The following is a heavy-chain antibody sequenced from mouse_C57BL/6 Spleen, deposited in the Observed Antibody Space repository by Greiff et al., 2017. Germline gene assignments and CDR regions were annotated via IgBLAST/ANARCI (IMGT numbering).Heavy chain of an antibody. V-gene: IGHV5-17*01. CDR1: GFTFSDYG. CDR2: ISSGSSTI. J-gene: IGHJ4*01. Sequence: DVQLVESGGGLVKPGGSLKLSCAASGFTFSDYGMHWVRQAPEKGLEWVAYISSGSSTIYHADTVKGRFTISRDNAKNTLFVQRTSLRSEDTAMYYCARSFYDAMDYGGQGTSVTVSS. CDR3: ARSFYDAMDY.